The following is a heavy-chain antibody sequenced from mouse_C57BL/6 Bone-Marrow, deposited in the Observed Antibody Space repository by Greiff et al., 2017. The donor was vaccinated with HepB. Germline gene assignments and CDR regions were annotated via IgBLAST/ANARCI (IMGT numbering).Heavy chain of an antibody. D-gene: IGHD2-13*01. J-gene: IGHJ2*01. CDR1: GFSLTSYG. Sequence: QVQLKQSGPGLVAPSQSLSITCTVSGFSLTSYGVHWVRQPPGKGLEWLVVIWSDGSTTYNSALKSRLSISKDNSKSQVFLKMNSLQTDDTAMYYCARQKDDYRYYFDYWGQGTTLTVSS. CDR3: ARQKDDYRYYFDY. V-gene: IGHV2-6-1*01. CDR2: IWSDGST.